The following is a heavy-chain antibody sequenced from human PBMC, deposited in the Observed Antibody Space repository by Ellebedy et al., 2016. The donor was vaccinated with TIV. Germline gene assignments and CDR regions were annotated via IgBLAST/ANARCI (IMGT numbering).Heavy chain of an antibody. J-gene: IGHJ5*02. CDR1: GFTFSSYW. CDR3: VGFGVFNL. D-gene: IGHD3-16*01. V-gene: IGHV3-7*01. Sequence: GESLKIPCAAPGFTFSSYWMSWVRQAPGKGLEWVAHIKTDGSETYDVDSVKGRFTISRKNAKNALFLQMDGLSVDDSAVYYCVGFGVFNLWGQGAPVTVSS. CDR2: IKTDGSET.